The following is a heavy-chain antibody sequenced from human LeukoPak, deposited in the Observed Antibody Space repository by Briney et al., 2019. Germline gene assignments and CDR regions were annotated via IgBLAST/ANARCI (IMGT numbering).Heavy chain of an antibody. D-gene: IGHD6-13*01. CDR2: IYYSGST. CDR1: GGSISSYY. Sequence: SETLSLTCTVSGGSISSYYWSWIRQPPGKGLEWIGYIYYSGSTNYNPSLKSRVTISVDTSKNQFSLKLSSVTAADTAVYYCARRDGWSSSKGADAFDIWAKGQWSPSLQ. CDR3: ARRDGWSSSKGADAFDI. J-gene: IGHJ3*02. V-gene: IGHV4-59*08.